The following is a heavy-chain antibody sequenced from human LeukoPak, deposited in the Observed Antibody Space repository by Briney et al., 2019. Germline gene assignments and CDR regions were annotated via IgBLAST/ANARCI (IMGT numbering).Heavy chain of an antibody. Sequence: ASVKVSCKASGGTFSSYAISWVRQAPGQGLEWMGGIIPIFGTANYAQKFQGRVTITADGSTSTAYMELSSLRSEDTAVYYCARALRITMVRGVNFYYYYGMDVWGQGTTVTVSS. CDR3: ARALRITMVRGVNFYYYYGMDV. CDR1: GGTFSSYA. CDR2: IIPIFGTA. V-gene: IGHV1-69*13. D-gene: IGHD3-10*01. J-gene: IGHJ6*02.